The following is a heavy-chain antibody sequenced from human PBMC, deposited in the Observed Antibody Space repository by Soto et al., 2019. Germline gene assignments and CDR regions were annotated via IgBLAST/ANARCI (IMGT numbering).Heavy chain of an antibody. CDR1: GYTFTSYA. J-gene: IGHJ4*02. CDR3: ARDLSGCSGGSCYSARFDY. V-gene: IGHV1-3*05. D-gene: IGHD2-15*01. Sequence: QVQLVQSGAEEKKPGASVKVSCKASGYTFTSYAMHWVRQAPGQRLEWMGWINAGNGNTKYSQKFQGRVTITRDTSASTAYMELSSRRSEDTAVYYCARDLSGCSGGSCYSARFDYWGQGTLVTVSS. CDR2: INAGNGNT.